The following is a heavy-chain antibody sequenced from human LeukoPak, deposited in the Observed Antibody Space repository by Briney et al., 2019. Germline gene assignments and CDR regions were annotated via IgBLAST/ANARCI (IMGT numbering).Heavy chain of an antibody. V-gene: IGHV1-2*02. D-gene: IGHD3-16*01. CDR3: ATSPYNSAYVYFDH. CDR1: GYTFTGCF. J-gene: IGHJ4*02. Sequence: ASVTVSCKASGYTFTGCFIHYVRQAPGQGLEWMGWIDPNSDNIKYSETFKDRVTITRDTSTNTVYMELRWLRSDDTAVYYCATSPYNSAYVYFDHWGQRTLVTVSS. CDR2: IDPNSDNI.